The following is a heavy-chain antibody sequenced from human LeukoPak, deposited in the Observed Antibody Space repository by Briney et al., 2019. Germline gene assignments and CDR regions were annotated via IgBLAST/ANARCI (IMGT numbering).Heavy chain of an antibody. CDR1: GFTFSGYA. J-gene: IGHJ4*02. CDR3: ARLNLIADIDY. CDR2: ISYDGSNK. D-gene: IGHD2-21*01. Sequence: PGGSLRLSCAASGFTFSGYAMHWVRQAPGKGLEWVAVISYDGSNKYYADSVKGRFTISRDNSKNTLYLQMNSLRAEDTAVYYCARLNLIADIDYWGQGTLVTVSS. V-gene: IGHV3-30-3*01.